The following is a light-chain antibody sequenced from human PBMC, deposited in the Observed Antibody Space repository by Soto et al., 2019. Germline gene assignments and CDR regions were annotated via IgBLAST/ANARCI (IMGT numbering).Light chain of an antibody. J-gene: IGLJ2*01. CDR1: RRDVGAYNL. CDR2: EVR. V-gene: IGLV2-14*01. Sequence: QSALTQPASVSGSPGQAITISCSGTRRDVGAYNLVSWYQQPPGKAPQLLIYEVRNRPSGISYRFSGSRSGNTASLTISRLLPEDEADYYCSAYTSRSPLVFGGGTKLTVL. CDR3: SAYTSRSPLV.